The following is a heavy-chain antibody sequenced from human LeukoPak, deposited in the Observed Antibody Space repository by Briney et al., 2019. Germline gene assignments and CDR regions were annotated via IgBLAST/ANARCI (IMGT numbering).Heavy chain of an antibody. CDR2: INPNGGGT. Sequence: ASVKVSCKASGYTFTGYYMHWVRQAPGQGLEWMGRINPNGGGTNYAQKFQGRVTMTRNTSISTAYMELSSLRSDDTAVYYCARGPPNWGYDYWGPGTLVTVSS. D-gene: IGHD7-27*01. CDR1: GYTFTGYY. V-gene: IGHV1-2*06. J-gene: IGHJ4*02. CDR3: ARGPPNWGYDY.